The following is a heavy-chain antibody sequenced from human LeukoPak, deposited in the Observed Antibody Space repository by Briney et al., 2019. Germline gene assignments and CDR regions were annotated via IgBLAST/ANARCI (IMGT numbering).Heavy chain of an antibody. Sequence: ASVKVSCKASGYTFTSYDINWVRQATGQGLEWMGWMNPNSGNTGYAQKFQGRVTMTRNTSISTAYMELSSLRSEDTAVYYCAREFIDCSSTSCYFDYWGQGTLVTVSS. D-gene: IGHD2-2*01. V-gene: IGHV1-8*01. CDR3: AREFIDCSSTSCYFDY. J-gene: IGHJ4*02. CDR2: MNPNSGNT. CDR1: GYTFTSYD.